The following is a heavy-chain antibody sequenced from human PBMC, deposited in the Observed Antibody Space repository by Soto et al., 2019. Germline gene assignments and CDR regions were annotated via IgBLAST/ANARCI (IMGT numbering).Heavy chain of an antibody. V-gene: IGHV4-4*07. CDR2: IYTSGGT. D-gene: IGHD4-17*01. CDR1: GGSISSYY. CDR3: ARANGEPEGYWFGP. J-gene: IGHJ5*02. Sequence: QVQLQESGPGLVKPSETLSLTCTVSGGSISSYYWSWIRQPAEKGLEWIGRIYTSGGTNYNPALKSRVTMSVDTSKNQFSLKLSSVTAADTAVYYCARANGEPEGYWFGPWGQGTLVTVSS.